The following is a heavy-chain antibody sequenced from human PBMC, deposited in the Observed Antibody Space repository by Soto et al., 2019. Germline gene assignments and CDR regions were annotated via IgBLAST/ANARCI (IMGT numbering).Heavy chain of an antibody. Sequence: SETLSLTCTVSGGSISSSSYYWGWIRQPPGKGLEWIGSIYYSGSTYYNPSLKSRVTISVDTSKNQFSLKLSSVTAADTAVYYCARRQRNWNDSPDWFDPWGQGTLVTVSS. CDR1: GGSISSSSYY. CDR2: IYYSGST. J-gene: IGHJ5*02. D-gene: IGHD1-1*01. CDR3: ARRQRNWNDSPDWFDP. V-gene: IGHV4-39*01.